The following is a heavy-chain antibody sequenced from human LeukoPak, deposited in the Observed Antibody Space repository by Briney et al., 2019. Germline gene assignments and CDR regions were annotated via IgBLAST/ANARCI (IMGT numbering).Heavy chain of an antibody. Sequence: SETLSLTCTVSGGSISSYYWSWIRQPAGKGLEWIAYIYYCGSTSYNPSLKSRVTISLDTSKNQLSLKLNSVTAADTAVYYCARLGSASWYFDLWGRGSLVTVSS. CDR3: ARLGSASWYFDL. V-gene: IGHV4-59*01. J-gene: IGHJ2*01. CDR2: IYYCGST. D-gene: IGHD3-10*01. CDR1: GGSISSYY.